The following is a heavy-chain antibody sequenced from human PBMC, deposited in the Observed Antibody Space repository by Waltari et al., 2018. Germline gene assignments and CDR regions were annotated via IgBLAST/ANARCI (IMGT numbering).Heavy chain of an antibody. D-gene: IGHD3-9*01. Sequence: QVQLQESGPGLVKPSQTLSLTCTVSGGSISSGGYYWSWIRPHPGKGLEWIGYIYYSGSTYYNPSLKSRVTISVDTSKNQFSLKLSSVTAADTAVYYCARDRKFADILTGYREYYFDYWGQGTLVTVSS. V-gene: IGHV4-31*03. J-gene: IGHJ4*02. CDR3: ARDRKFADILTGYREYYFDY. CDR2: IYYSGST. CDR1: GGSISSGGYY.